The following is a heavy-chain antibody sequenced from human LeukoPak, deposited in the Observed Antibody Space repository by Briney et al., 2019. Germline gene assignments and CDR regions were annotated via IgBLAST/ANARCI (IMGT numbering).Heavy chain of an antibody. CDR2: IYNSGRS. CDR1: GGSLSSGF. J-gene: IGHJ5*02. CDR3: AGGAGASWCDP. Sequence: PSETLSLTCSLSGGSLSSGFWSWIPQPPGKGLEWIAYIYNSGRSNYNPSLKSRVTISLDTSKNQFSLKLSSVTAADTAVYYCAGGAGASWCDPWGQGTLVTVSS. V-gene: IGHV4-59*01. D-gene: IGHD6-13*01.